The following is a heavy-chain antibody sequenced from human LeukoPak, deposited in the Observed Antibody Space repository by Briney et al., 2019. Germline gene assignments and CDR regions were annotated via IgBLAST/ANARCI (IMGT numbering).Heavy chain of an antibody. CDR3: AKDRDYYGSGSDY. J-gene: IGHJ4*02. D-gene: IGHD3-10*01. CDR1: GFTFNIYG. CDR2: ISYDEMYQ. Sequence: GRSLRLSCAASGFTFNIYGMHWVRQAPGKGLEWVAGISYDEMYQYYADSVKGRFTISRDNSKNTLFLQMNSLRAENTAIYYCAKDRDYYGSGSDYWGQGTLVTVSS. V-gene: IGHV3-30*18.